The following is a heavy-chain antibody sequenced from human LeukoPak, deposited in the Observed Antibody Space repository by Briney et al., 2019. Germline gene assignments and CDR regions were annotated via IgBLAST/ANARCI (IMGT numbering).Heavy chain of an antibody. CDR2: ISAYNGNT. CDR3: ARGPLYYGSGSYLDY. CDR1: GYTFTSYG. D-gene: IGHD3-10*01. Sequence: ASVKVSCKASGYTFTSYGISWVRQAPGQGLEWMGWISAYNGNTNYAQKLQGRVTMTTDTSTSTAYMELRSLRSDDTAVYYCARGPLYYGSGSYLDYWGQGTLVTVSS. V-gene: IGHV1-18*01. J-gene: IGHJ4*02.